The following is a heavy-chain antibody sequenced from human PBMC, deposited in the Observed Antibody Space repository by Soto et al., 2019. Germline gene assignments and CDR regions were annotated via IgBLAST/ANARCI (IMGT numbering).Heavy chain of an antibody. V-gene: IGHV4-59*01. CDR2: IYYSGSI. D-gene: IGHD6-19*01. J-gene: IGHJ4*02. CDR3: AKSLWDTSGWKTDY. CDR1: GDSISSLY. Sequence: QVQLQESGPGLVKPSETLSLTCTVSGDSISSLYWSWIRQPPGKGLEWIGYIYYSGSINYNPSLKSRVTISVDPSKNQFALRLSSVTAADPAVYYCAKSLWDTSGWKTDYWGQGTLVTVSS.